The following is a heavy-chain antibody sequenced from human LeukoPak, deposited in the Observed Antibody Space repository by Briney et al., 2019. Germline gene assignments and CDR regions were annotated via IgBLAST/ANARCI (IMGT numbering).Heavy chain of an antibody. Sequence: SETLSLTCTVSGGSVSSGSYYWSWIRQPPGKGLEWIGYIYYSGSTNYNPPLKSRVTISVDTSKNQFSLKLSSVTAADTAVYYCARGISSGWSRAVGYWGQGTLVTVSS. CDR2: IYYSGST. CDR1: GGSVSSGSYY. D-gene: IGHD6-19*01. V-gene: IGHV4-61*01. CDR3: ARGISSGWSRAVGY. J-gene: IGHJ4*02.